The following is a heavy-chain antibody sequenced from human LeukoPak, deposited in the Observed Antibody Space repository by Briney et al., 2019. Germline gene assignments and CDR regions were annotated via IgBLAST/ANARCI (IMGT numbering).Heavy chain of an antibody. J-gene: IGHJ3*02. CDR1: GYTFTVYY. D-gene: IGHD3-9*01. Sequence: ASVSVSFKSSGYTFTVYYIYWVRQAPAPGLGWVGWINPNNGGTNYAQKFQGWATMTRDTSISTAYMELSRLRSDDTAVYYCARGGELRYFDWLLAGAFDIWGQGTMVTVSS. CDR2: INPNNGGT. CDR3: ARGGELRYFDWLLAGAFDI. V-gene: IGHV1-2*04.